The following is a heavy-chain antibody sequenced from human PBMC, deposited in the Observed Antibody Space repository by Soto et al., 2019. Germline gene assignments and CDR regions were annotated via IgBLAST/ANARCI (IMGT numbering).Heavy chain of an antibody. CDR3: ARISIQEEYYFDY. J-gene: IGHJ4*02. Sequence: VRLVQSGGGLAKPGESLRLSCEASGFTFSYFTMNWVRQAPGKGLEWVSSITGSSSSTYYTDSVQGRFSISRDNAKNTLFLEMNSLRAEETAVYYCARISIQEEYYFDYWGKGVLVTVSS. V-gene: IGHV3-21*01. CDR2: ITGSSSST. D-gene: IGHD1-1*01. CDR1: GFTFSYFT.